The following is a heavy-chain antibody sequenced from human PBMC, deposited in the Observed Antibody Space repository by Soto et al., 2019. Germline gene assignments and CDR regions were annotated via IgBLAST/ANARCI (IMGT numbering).Heavy chain of an antibody. Sequence: QVTLKESGPTLVKPTHTLTLTCSCSGFSISAVGVGVGWIRQPPGKALEWLAILYWDDDKGYSPSLNSWLTITKHTSRTLVVLTKPIVNTVDTTTYNGANSSRRALFGGGNCYHLEGGGQGTQVTGCS. D-gene: IGHD2-15*01. CDR1: GFSISAVGVG. J-gene: IGHJ4*02. CDR3: ANSSRRALFGGGNCYHLEG. V-gene: IGHV2-5*02. CDR2: LYWDDDK.